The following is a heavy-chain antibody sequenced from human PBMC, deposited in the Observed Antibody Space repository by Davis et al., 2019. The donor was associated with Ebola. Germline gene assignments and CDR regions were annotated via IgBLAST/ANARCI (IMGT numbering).Heavy chain of an antibody. CDR3: ARGGRIRHVRGPRTGNWFDP. V-gene: IGHV1-69*05. CDR1: GGTFSSYA. Sequence: SVKVSCKASGGTFSSYAISWVRQAPGQGLEWMGGIIPIFGTANYAQKLQGRITMTTDTSTSTAYMELSSLRSEDTAVYYCARGGRIRHVRGPRTGNWFDPWGQGTLVTVSS. CDR2: IIPIFGTA. J-gene: IGHJ5*02. D-gene: IGHD3-16*01.